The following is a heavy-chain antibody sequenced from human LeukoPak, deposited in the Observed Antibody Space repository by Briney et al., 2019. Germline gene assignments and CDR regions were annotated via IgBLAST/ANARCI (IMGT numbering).Heavy chain of an antibody. CDR1: GFTFSSYA. J-gene: IGHJ4*02. V-gene: IGHV3-23*01. Sequence: GGSLRLSCAASGFTFSSYAMTWVRQTPGKGLEWVSAISGSGGSAYYADSVKGRFTFSRDNSKNTLYLQMSSLRAEDTAVYYCANSYSSSWYPYYFDYWGQGTLVTVSS. CDR3: ANSYSSSWYPYYFDY. D-gene: IGHD6-13*01. CDR2: ISGSGGSA.